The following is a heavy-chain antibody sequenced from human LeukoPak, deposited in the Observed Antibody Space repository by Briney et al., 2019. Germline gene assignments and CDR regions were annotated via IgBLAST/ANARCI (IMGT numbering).Heavy chain of an antibody. CDR2: ISYDGSKN. D-gene: IGHD4-17*01. CDR1: GFTFSSHA. V-gene: IGHV3-30*04. J-gene: IGHJ4*02. CDR3: ARDSSGDYAVDY. Sequence: GGSLRLSCAAPGFTFSSHAIHWVRQAPGKGLEWVAFISYDGSKNYYADSVKGRFTISRDNSRNTLYLQMNSLRAEDTAVYYCARDSSGDYAVDYWGQGTLVSVSS.